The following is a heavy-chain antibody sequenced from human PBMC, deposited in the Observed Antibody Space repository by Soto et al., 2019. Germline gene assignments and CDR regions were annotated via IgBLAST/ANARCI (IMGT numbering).Heavy chain of an antibody. CDR3: ARVWYRGYCSGGSCYRGPFDY. J-gene: IGHJ4*02. Sequence: GGSLRLSCAASGFTFSSYWMSWVRQAPGKGLEWVANIKQDGSEKYYVDSVKGRFTISRDNAKNSLYLQMNSLRAEDTAVYYCARVWYRGYCSGGSCYRGPFDYWGQGTLVTVSS. CDR2: IKQDGSEK. V-gene: IGHV3-7*01. CDR1: GFTFSSYW. D-gene: IGHD2-15*01.